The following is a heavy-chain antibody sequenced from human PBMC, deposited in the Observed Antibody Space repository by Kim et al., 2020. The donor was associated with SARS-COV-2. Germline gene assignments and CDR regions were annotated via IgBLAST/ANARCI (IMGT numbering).Heavy chain of an antibody. J-gene: IGHJ3*02. Sequence: GGSLRHSCAASGFTFSSYAMSWVRQAPGKGLEWVSAISGSGGSTYYADSVKGRFTISRDNSKNTLYLQMNSLRAEDTAVYYCAKDWMYSSGWYEFAFDIWGQGTMVTVSS. CDR1: GFTFSSYA. D-gene: IGHD6-19*01. CDR3: AKDWMYSSGWYEFAFDI. CDR2: ISGSGGST. V-gene: IGHV3-23*01.